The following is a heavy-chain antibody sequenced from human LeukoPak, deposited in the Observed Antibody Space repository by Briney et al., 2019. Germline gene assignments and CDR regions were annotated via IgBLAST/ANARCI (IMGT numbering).Heavy chain of an antibody. Sequence: ASVKVSCKASGHTFTSYDINWVRQATGQGLEWMGWMNPNSGNTGYAQKFQGRVTMTRNTSISTAYMELSSLRSEDTAVYYCARGGRKRVPAATTTDYYYYMDVWGKGTTVTVSS. CDR1: GHTFTSYD. D-gene: IGHD2-2*01. V-gene: IGHV1-8*01. CDR2: MNPNSGNT. J-gene: IGHJ6*03. CDR3: ARGGRKRVPAATTTDYYYYMDV.